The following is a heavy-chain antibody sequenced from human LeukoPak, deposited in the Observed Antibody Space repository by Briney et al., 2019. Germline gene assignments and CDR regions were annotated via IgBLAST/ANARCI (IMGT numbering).Heavy chain of an antibody. CDR1: GGSISSGGYS. D-gene: IGHD2-15*01. Sequence: SETLSLTCAVSGGSISSGGYSWSWIRQPPGTGLEWIGYIYHSGSTYYNPSLKSRVTISVDRSKNQFSLKLSSVTAADTAVYYCAADYCSGGSCYYNYWGQGTLVTVSS. CDR2: IYHSGST. J-gene: IGHJ4*02. CDR3: AADYCSGGSCYYNY. V-gene: IGHV4-30-2*01.